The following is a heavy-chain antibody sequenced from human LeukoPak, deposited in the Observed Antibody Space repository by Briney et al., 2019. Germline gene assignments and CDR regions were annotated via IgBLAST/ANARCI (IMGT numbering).Heavy chain of an antibody. CDR2: IYYSGST. CDR1: GGSISSYY. Sequence: SETLSLTCTVSGGSISSYYWSWIRQPPGKGLEWIGYIYYSGSTNYNPSLKSRVTISVDTSKNQFSLKLSSVTAADTAVYYCARSYYDFWSGYSALSYFDYRGQGTLVTVSS. D-gene: IGHD3-3*01. J-gene: IGHJ4*02. V-gene: IGHV4-59*01. CDR3: ARSYYDFWSGYSALSYFDY.